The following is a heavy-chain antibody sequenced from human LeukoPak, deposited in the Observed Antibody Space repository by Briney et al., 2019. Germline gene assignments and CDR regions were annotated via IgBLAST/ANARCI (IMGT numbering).Heavy chain of an antibody. CDR3: ARTSSDNSLDP. Sequence: SETLSLTCTVSGGSISSSSYYWGWIRQPPGKGLEWIGYIYYSGSTNYNPSLKSRVTISVDTSKNQFSLKLSSVTAADTAVYYCARTSSDNSLDPWGQGTLVTVSS. CDR2: IYYSGST. V-gene: IGHV4-61*05. J-gene: IGHJ5*02. CDR1: GGSISSSSYY.